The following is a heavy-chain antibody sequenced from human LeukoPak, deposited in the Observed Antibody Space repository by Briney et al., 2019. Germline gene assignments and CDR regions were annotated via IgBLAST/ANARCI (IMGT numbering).Heavy chain of an antibody. V-gene: IGHV3-23*01. D-gene: IGHD5-12*01. CDR3: AKAHSGYETYYFDY. J-gene: IGHJ4*02. CDR1: GFTFSSYA. CDR2: ISGSGGST. Sequence: GGSLKLSCAASGFTFSSYAMSWVRQAPGKGLEWVSAISGSGGSTYYADSVKGRFTISRDNSKNTLYLQMNSLRAEDTAVYYCAKAHSGYETYYFDYWGQGTLVTVSS.